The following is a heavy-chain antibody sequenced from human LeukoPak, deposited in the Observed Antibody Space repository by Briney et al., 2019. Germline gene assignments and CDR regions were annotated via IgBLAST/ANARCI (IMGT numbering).Heavy chain of an antibody. CDR3: AKGGIVATTRAAMVY. D-gene: IGHD5-12*01. V-gene: IGHV3-23*01. J-gene: IGHJ4*02. Sequence: GGSLRLSCAASGFTFSSYGMSWVRQAPGKGLEWVSAISGSGGGTYYADSVKGRFTISRDNSKNTLYLQMNSLRAEDTAVYYCAKGGIVATTRAAMVYWGQGTLVTVSS. CDR2: ISGSGGGT. CDR1: GFTFSSYG.